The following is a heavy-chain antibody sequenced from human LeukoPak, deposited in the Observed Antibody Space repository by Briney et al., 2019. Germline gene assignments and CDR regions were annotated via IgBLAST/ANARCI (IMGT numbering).Heavy chain of an antibody. V-gene: IGHV4-4*02. CDR3: ASSIAAGWFDP. CDR2: IYHSGST. J-gene: IGHJ5*02. D-gene: IGHD6-6*01. CDR1: GGSISSSNW. Sequence: SETLSLTCAVSGGSISSSNWWSWVRQPPGKGLEWIGEIYHSGSTNYNPSLKSRVTISVDTSKNQFSLKLSSVTAADTAVYYCASSIAAGWFDPWGQGTLVTVSS.